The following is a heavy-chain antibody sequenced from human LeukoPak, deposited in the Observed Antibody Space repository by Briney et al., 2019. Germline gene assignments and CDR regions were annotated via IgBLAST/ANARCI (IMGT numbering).Heavy chain of an antibody. CDR2: ISAYNGNT. CDR3: ARAMFGSGSYYRWDY. CDR1: GYTFTSYG. Sequence: ASVKVSCKASGYTFTSYGISWVRQAPGQGLEWMGWISAYNGNTNYAQKLQGRVTMTRDTSISTAYMELSRLRSDDTAVYYCARAMFGSGSYYRWDYWGQGTLVTVSS. J-gene: IGHJ4*02. V-gene: IGHV1-18*01. D-gene: IGHD3-10*01.